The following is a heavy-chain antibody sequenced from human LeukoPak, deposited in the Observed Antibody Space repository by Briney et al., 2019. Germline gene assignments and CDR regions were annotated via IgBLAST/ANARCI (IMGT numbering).Heavy chain of an antibody. Sequence: GGSLRLSCAASGFTVSSNYMSWVRQAPGKGLEWVSVIYSGGSTYYADSVKGRFTISRDNSKNTLYLQMNSLRAEDMAVYYCARDLQYDFWSGYPNGAFDYWGQGTLVTVSS. CDR3: ARDLQYDFWSGYPNGAFDY. CDR1: GFTVSSNY. CDR2: IYSGGST. D-gene: IGHD3-3*01. J-gene: IGHJ4*02. V-gene: IGHV3-66*01.